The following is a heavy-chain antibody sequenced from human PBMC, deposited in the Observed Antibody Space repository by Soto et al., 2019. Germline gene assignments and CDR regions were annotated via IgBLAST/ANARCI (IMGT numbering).Heavy chain of an antibody. J-gene: IGHJ6*02. CDR1: GYTFTSYD. V-gene: IGHV1-8*01. CDR3: AGGVVPATMPHHYYYYGMDF. CDR2: MKPNSGNT. Sequence: GASVKVSCKASGYTFTSYDINWVRQATGQGLEWMGWMKPNSGNTGYAQNFQGRVTMTRNTTISTAYMELSIFRSEDTVGYYCAGGVVPATMPHHYYYYGMDFWGQGTTVTVSS. D-gene: IGHD2-2*01.